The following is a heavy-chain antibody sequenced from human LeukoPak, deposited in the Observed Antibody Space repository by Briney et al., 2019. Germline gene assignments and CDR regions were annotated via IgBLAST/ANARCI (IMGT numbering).Heavy chain of an antibody. CDR2: IYYSGST. CDR3: ARWRWLHRAFDI. Sequence: SETLSLTCTVSGGSISSYYWSWIRQPPGKGLEWIGYIYYSGSTNYNPSLKSRVTISVDTSKNQFSLKLSSVTAADAAVYYCARWRWLHRAFDIWGQGTMVTVSS. D-gene: IGHD5-12*01. J-gene: IGHJ3*02. V-gene: IGHV4-59*01. CDR1: GGSISSYY.